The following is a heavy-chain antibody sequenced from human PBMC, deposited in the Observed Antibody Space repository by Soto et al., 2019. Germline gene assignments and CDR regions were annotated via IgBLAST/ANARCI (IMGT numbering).Heavy chain of an antibody. CDR3: AGADYYGSGSYTFDY. Sequence: EVQLVESGGGLVQPGGSLRLSCAASGFTFSSYWMNWVRQAPGKGLEWVANIKQDGSEKYYVDSVKGRFTISRDNARNSLYVQMNGLRVEVRAVYYCAGADYYGSGSYTFDYWGQGALVTVSS. J-gene: IGHJ4*02. V-gene: IGHV3-7*01. CDR2: IKQDGSEK. D-gene: IGHD3-10*01. CDR1: GFTFSSYW.